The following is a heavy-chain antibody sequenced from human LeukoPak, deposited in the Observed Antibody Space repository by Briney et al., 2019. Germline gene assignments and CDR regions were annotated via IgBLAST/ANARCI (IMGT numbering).Heavy chain of an antibody. CDR2: IKSKTDSGTT. CDR3: TTDWFPMITFGGVIVPPGYFDY. D-gene: IGHD3-16*02. V-gene: IGHV3-15*01. Sequence: PGGSLRLSCAASGFTFSNAWMSWVRQAPGKGLEWVGRIKSKTDSGTTDYAAPVKGRFTISRDDSKNTLYLQMNSLKTEDTAVYYCTTDWFPMITFGGVIVPPGYFDYWGQGTLVTVSS. J-gene: IGHJ4*02. CDR1: GFTFSNAW.